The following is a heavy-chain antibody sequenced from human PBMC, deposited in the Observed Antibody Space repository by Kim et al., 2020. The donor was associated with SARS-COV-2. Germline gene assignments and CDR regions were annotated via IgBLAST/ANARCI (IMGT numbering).Heavy chain of an antibody. J-gene: IGHJ6*02. D-gene: IGHD2-2*02. CDR3: ARKGYTGVTVYGMDL. Sequence: AESVKGRFTISRDNSKKKLFLQMNSLRGEDTAVYYCARKGYTGVTVYGMDLWGQGTTVTVSS. V-gene: IGHV3-30*07.